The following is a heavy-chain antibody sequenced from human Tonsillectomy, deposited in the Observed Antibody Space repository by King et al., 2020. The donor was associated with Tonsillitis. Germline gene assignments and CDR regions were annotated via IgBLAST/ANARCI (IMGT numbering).Heavy chain of an antibody. CDR2: ISAYNGNT. CDR3: ARSRPFLDAFDI. CDR1: GYTFTSYG. J-gene: IGHJ3*02. Sequence: QVQLVESGAEVKKPGASVKVSCKASGYTFTSYGISWVRQAPGQGCEWMGWISAYNGNTKYAQKLQGRVTMTTDTSTSTAYIELRSLRSDDTAVYYCARSRPFLDAFDIWGQGTMVTVSS. D-gene: IGHD3-3*02. V-gene: IGHV1-18*01.